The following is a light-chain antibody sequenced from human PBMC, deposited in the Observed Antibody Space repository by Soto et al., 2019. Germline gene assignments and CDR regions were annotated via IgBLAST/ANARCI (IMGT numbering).Light chain of an antibody. CDR3: QVWDSNSASVI. Sequence: SYELTQPLSVSVALGQTAKITCGGDNIGSKNVHWYQQKPGQAPVLVIYRDINRPSGIPERFSGSNSGNTATLAISRAQGGDEADFYCQVWDSNSASVIFGGGTKLTVL. J-gene: IGLJ2*01. CDR2: RDI. V-gene: IGLV3-9*01. CDR1: NIGSKN.